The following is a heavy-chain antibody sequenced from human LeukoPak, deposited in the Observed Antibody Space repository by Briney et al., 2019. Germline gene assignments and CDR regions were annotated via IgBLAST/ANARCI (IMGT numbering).Heavy chain of an antibody. CDR3: ARGVSSSSWYPFDY. CDR1: GFTFSDRY. D-gene: IGHD6-13*01. J-gene: IGHJ4*02. CDR2: IRNKANSYTN. Sequence: GGSLTLSCAASGFTFSDRYMDWVRQAQGKGMNWVGRIRNKANSYTNEYAASVKRRFTISRDDSKNSLYLQMNSLKTGDTAVYYCARGVSSSSWYPFDYGSEGTLVTVSA. V-gene: IGHV3-72*01.